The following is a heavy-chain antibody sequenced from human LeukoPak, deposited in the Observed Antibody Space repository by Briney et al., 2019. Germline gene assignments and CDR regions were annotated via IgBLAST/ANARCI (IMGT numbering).Heavy chain of an antibody. Sequence: ASVKVSCKASGYTFTSNGITWVRQATGQGLEWMGWMNPNSGNTGYAQKFQGRVTMTRNTSISTAYMELSSLRSEDTAVYYCARGRRGLWFGERNLYYFDYWGQGTLVTVSS. V-gene: IGHV1-8*01. CDR2: MNPNSGNT. CDR1: GYTFTSNG. D-gene: IGHD3-10*01. J-gene: IGHJ4*02. CDR3: ARGRRGLWFGERNLYYFDY.